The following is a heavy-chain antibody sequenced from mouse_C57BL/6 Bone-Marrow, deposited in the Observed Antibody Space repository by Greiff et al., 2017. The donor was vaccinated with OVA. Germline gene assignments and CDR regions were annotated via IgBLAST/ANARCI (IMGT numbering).Heavy chain of an antibody. CDR1: GYAFSSSW. V-gene: IGHV1-82*01. Sequence: VQLQQSGPELVKPGASVQISCKASGYAFSSSWLNWVQPRPGKGLEWIGRIYPGDGDTNYNGKFKGKATLTADKSSSTAYMQLSSLTSEDSAVYFCARGVPSYGSRGAYWGQGTLVTVSA. CDR2: IYPGDGDT. D-gene: IGHD1-1*01. J-gene: IGHJ3*01. CDR3: ARGVPSYGSRGAY.